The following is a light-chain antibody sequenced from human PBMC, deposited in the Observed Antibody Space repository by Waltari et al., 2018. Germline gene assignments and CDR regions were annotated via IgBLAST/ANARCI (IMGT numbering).Light chain of an antibody. CDR1: QSISSY. CDR3: QQRSKWPPT. J-gene: IGKJ5*01. Sequence: EIVLAQSPATLSLSPGERATLSCRASQSISSYLAWYQQKPGHAPSLLIYDASHRATGIPARFSGSGAGTDFTLTISSLEPEDFAVYYCQQRSKWPPTFGQGTRLEIK. CDR2: DAS. V-gene: IGKV3-11*01.